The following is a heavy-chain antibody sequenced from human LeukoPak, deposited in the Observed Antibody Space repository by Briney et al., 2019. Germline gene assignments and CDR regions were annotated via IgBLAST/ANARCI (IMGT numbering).Heavy chain of an antibody. V-gene: IGHV3-11*04. CDR1: GFTFSDYY. Sequence: PGGSLRLSCAASGFTFSDYYMSWIRQAPGKGLEWVSYISSSGSTIYYADSVKGRFTISRDNAKNSLYLQMNSLRAEDTAVYYCARVREWLSYRYFDYWGQGTLVTVSS. J-gene: IGHJ4*02. CDR2: ISSSGSTI. D-gene: IGHD3-3*01. CDR3: ARVREWLSYRYFDY.